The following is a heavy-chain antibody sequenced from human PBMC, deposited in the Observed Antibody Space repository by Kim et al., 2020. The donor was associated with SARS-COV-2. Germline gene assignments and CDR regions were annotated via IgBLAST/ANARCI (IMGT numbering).Heavy chain of an antibody. CDR2: T. Sequence: TNSNPSLKSRVTISVDTSKNQFSLKLSSVTAADTAVYYCARGEAAAPIDYWGQGTLVTVSS. V-gene: IGHV4-59*09. CDR3: ARGEAAAPIDY. D-gene: IGHD6-13*01. J-gene: IGHJ4*02.